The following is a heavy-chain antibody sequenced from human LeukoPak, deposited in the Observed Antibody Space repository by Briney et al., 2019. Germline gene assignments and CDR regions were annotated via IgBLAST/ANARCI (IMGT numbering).Heavy chain of an antibody. D-gene: IGHD2-2*01. J-gene: IGHJ4*02. CDR1: NYYISSGSY. CDR2: IYHTGSA. V-gene: IGHV4-38-2*01. Sequence: SETLSLTCGVSNYYISSGSYWSCIRQPPGKGLEWIGSIYHTGSAYYSSSLQSRVTISVDTSKNQFSVKLSSVTAADTAVYYCARANDRGGTSPLDYWGQGTLVTVSS. CDR3: ARANDRGGTSPLDY.